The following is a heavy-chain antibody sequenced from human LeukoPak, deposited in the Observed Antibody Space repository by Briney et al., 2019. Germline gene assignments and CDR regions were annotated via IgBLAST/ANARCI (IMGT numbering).Heavy chain of an antibody. CDR3: AREGLGGIRAFDY. J-gene: IGHJ4*02. D-gene: IGHD1-26*01. CDR1: GFTFSSYS. V-gene: IGHV3-48*04. CDR2: ISSGSSTI. Sequence: PGGSLRLSCAASGFTFSSYSMNWVRQAPGKGLEWVSYISSGSSTIYYADSVKGRFTISRDNAKQSLYLQMDSLRVDDTAVYYCAREGLGGIRAFDYWGQGTLVTVSS.